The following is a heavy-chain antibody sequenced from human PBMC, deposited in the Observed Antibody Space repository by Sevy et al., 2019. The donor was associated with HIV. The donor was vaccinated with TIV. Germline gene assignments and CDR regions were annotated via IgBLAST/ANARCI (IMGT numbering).Heavy chain of an antibody. J-gene: IGHJ4*02. CDR3: ASDPFGSMVRGVITYFDY. CDR1: GFTFISYW. V-gene: IGHV3-7*03. Sequence: GGSLRLSCAASGFTFISYWMSWVRQAPGKGLEWVANIKQDGSEKYYVDSVKGRFTISRDNAKNSLYLQMNSLRAEDTAVYYCASDPFGSMVRGVITYFDYWGQGTLVTVSS. D-gene: IGHD3-10*01. CDR2: IKQDGSEK.